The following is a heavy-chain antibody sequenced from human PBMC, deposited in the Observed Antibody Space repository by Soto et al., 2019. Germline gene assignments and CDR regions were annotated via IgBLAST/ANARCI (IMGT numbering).Heavy chain of an antibody. CDR1: GYSFLTYG. J-gene: IGHJ4*02. CDR3: ARDRPGISVSRAVKSYNYFYS. D-gene: IGHD3-10*01. V-gene: IGHV1-18*01. Sequence: ASVKVSCKASGYSFLTYGISWLRQAPGRGLEWMGWISTDNPHRNYAQNFQERVTMTTDTSTNTAYMELRSLRSDDTAIYSCARDRPGISVSRAVKSYNYFYSWGQGTLVTVSS. CDR2: ISTDNPHR.